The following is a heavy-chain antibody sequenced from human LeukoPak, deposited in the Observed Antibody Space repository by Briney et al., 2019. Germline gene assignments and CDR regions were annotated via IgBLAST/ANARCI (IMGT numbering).Heavy chain of an antibody. D-gene: IGHD4-17*01. CDR3: ARGGNYGTNSFDY. V-gene: IGHV3-74*01. CDR1: GFTLSFYW. CDR2: INSDGSST. Sequence: WGSLRLSCAASGFTLSFYWMHWVGQGPGKGLVWVSRINSDGSSTSYADSVKGRFTISRDNAKNTLYLQMNSLRAEDTAVYYCARGGNYGTNSFDYWGQGTLVTVSS. J-gene: IGHJ4*02.